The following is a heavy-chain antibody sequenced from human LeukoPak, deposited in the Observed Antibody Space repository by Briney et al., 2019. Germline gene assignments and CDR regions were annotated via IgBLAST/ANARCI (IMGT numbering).Heavy chain of an antibody. CDR3: ARDLGSGSYPYYFDY. J-gene: IGHJ4*02. V-gene: IGHV4-34*01. Sequence: ASETLSLTCAVYGGSFSGYYWSWIRQPPGKGLEWIGEINHSGSTNYNPSLKSRVTISVDTSKNQFSLKLSSVTAADTAVYYCARDLGSGSYPYYFDYWGQGTLVTVSS. D-gene: IGHD1-26*01. CDR2: INHSGST. CDR1: GGSFSGYY.